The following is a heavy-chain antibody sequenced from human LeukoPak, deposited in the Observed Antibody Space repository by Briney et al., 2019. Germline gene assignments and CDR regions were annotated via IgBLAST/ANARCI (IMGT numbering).Heavy chain of an antibody. CDR1: GFTFSSYA. D-gene: IGHD2-2*01. CDR2: ISYDGSNI. V-gene: IGHV3-30*04. CDR3: ARWTCSSTSCYASWFDP. J-gene: IGHJ5*02. Sequence: GGSLRLSCAASGFTFSSYAMHWVRQAPGKGLEWVAVISYDGSNIYYADSVKGRFTISRDNSKNTLYLQMNSLRAEDTAVYYCARWTCSSTSCYASWFDPWGQGTLVTVPS.